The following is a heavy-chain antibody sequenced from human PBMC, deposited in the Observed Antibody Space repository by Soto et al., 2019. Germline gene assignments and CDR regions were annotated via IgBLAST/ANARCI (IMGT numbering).Heavy chain of an antibody. V-gene: IGHV3-33*01. J-gene: IGHJ4*02. Sequence: QVQLVESGGGVVQPGKSLRLSCTASGFTFSTYGMHWVRQAPGKGLEWVAVIWFDGSNKYHGDSLKGRFTISRDNSKNTLYLQMNNLRAEDTAVYVCGRDGALGDTAVVDSWGQGTPVTVSS. CDR2: IWFDGSNK. CDR1: GFTFSTYG. D-gene: IGHD5-18*01. CDR3: GRDGALGDTAVVDS.